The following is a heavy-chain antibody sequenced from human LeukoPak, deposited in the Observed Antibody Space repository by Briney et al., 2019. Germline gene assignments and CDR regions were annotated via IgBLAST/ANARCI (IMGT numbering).Heavy chain of an antibody. CDR3: ARSDGYGLVGI. V-gene: IGHV4-34*01. J-gene: IGHJ3*02. D-gene: IGHD3-10*01. Sequence: SETLSLTCAVYGGSFSGYYWSWIRQPPGKGLEWIGSIYSSGSTYYNPSLKSRVIIIIDTPKNHFSLTLSSVTAADTAVYYCARSDGYGLVGIRGQGTMVTVSS. CDR1: GGSFSGYY. CDR2: IYSSGST.